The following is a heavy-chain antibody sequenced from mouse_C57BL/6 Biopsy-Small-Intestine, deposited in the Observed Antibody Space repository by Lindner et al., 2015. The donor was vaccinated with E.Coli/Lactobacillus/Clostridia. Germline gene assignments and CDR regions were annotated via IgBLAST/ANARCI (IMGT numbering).Heavy chain of an antibody. CDR1: GYTFTSYE. Sequence: SVKVSCKASGYTFTSYEINWVRQATGQGLEWMGWMNPNTGDTGYAQKFQGRVTMTWDTSTRTAYMELSTLRSEDTALYYCARVGYCASTNCYEEFDYWGQGTLVTVPS. CDR2: MNPNTGDT. V-gene: IGHV1-53*01. J-gene: IGHJ4*01. D-gene: IGHD2-10*02. CDR3: ARVGYCASTNCYEEFDY.